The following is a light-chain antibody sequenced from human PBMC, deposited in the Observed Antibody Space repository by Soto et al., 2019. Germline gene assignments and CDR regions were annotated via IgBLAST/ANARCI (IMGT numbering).Light chain of an antibody. CDR2: LEGSGSY. CDR3: VTWDSNTRV. Sequence: QPVLTQSSSASASLGSSVKLTCTLSSGHSSYIIAWHQQQPGKAPRYLMKLEGSGSYNKGSGVPDRFSGSSSGADRYLTISNLQFADEADYYCVTWDSNTRVFGGGTQLTVL. V-gene: IGLV4-60*02. J-gene: IGLJ7*01. CDR1: SGHSSYI.